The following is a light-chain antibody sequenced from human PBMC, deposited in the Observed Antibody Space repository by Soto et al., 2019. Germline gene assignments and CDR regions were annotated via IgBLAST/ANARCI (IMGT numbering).Light chain of an antibody. Sequence: ALTQPASVSGSPGQSITISCTGTSSDVGGYNYVSWYQQQSGKAPKLMIHEVSNRPSGVSNRFSGSKSGNTASLTISGLQAEDEADYYCSSFTSSRDYVLGIGTKVT. CDR2: EVS. J-gene: IGLJ1*01. CDR3: SSFTSSRDYV. CDR1: SSDVGGYNY. V-gene: IGLV2-14*01.